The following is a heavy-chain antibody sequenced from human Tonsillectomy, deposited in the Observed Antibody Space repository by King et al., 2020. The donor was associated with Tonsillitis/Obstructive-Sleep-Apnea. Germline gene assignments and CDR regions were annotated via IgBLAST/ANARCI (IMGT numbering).Heavy chain of an antibody. CDR3: ARDRISNTGSYSRFDP. V-gene: IGHV4-31*03. J-gene: IGHJ5*02. CDR2: IYYTGGT. Sequence: QLQESGPGLVKPSQTLSLTCTVTGGSISIDNYYWTWIRQRPGKGLEWIGYIYYTGGTYYNPSLKSRVTMSADTCQNHFSLNLASVTAADTAVYYCARDRISNTGSYSRFDPWGQGTLVTVSS. D-gene: IGHD1-26*01. CDR1: GGSISIDNYY.